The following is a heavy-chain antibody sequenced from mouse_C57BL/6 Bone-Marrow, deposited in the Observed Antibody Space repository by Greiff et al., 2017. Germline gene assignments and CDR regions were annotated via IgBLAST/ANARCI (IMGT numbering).Heavy chain of an antibody. J-gene: IGHJ1*03. CDR3: TPLYYGSSYFYCYFDV. V-gene: IGHV14-4*01. D-gene: IGHD1-1*01. CDR1: GFNIKDDY. Sequence: EVKLQQSGAELVRPGASVKLSCTASGFNIKDDYMHWVKQRPEQGLEWIGWIDPENGDTEYASKFQGKATITADTSSNTAYLQLGSLTSEDTAVYYCTPLYYGSSYFYCYFDVWGTGTTVTVSS. CDR2: IDPENGDT.